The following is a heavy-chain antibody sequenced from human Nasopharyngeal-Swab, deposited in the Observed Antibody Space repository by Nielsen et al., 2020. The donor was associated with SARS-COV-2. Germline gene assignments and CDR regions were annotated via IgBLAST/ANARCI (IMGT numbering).Heavy chain of an antibody. CDR2: ISGSGGST. J-gene: IGHJ4*02. CDR3: AAGGDSSSSTFDY. CDR1: GFTFDDYA. D-gene: IGHD6-6*01. Sequence: GSLRLSCAASGFTFDDYAMSWVRQAPGKGLEWVSAISGSGGSTYYTDSVKGRFTISRDNSKNTLYLQMNSLRAEDTAVYYCAAGGDSSSSTFDYWGQGTLVTVSS. V-gene: IGHV3-23*01.